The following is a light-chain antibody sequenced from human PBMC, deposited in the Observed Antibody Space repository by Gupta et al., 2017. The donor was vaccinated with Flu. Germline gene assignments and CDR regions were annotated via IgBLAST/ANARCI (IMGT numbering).Light chain of an antibody. J-gene: IGLJ3*02. V-gene: IGLV1-44*01. CDR1: SANTGPFT. CDR2: TND. Sequence: QSVLPPPPSASGAPGQRVPNSCSGSSANTGPFTVSWYQHLPGRAPRLLIYTNDLRPSGVPDRFSASKSGTSVSLAISGLQSEDEADYYCASWDDRLTGSWVFGGGTKLTVL. CDR3: ASWDDRLTGSWV.